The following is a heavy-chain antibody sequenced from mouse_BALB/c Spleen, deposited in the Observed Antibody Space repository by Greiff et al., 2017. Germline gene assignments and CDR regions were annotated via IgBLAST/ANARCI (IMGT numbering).Heavy chain of an antibody. V-gene: IGHV5-6*02. CDR1: GFTFSSYG. J-gene: IGHJ4*01. CDR2: ISSGGSYT. CDR3: ARRAYGDYAMDY. D-gene: IGHD1-1*02. Sequence: EVKLVESGGDLVKPGGSLKLSCAASGFTFSSYGMSWVRQTPDKRLEWVATISSGGSYTYYPDSVKGRFTISRDNAKNTLYLQMSSLKSEDTAMYYCARRAYGDYAMDYWGQGTSVTVSS.